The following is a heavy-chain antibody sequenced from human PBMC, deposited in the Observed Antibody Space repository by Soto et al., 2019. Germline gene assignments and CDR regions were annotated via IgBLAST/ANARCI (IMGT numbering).Heavy chain of an antibody. V-gene: IGHV3-30*18. Sequence: PGGSLRLSCAASGFTFSSYGMHWVRQAPGKGLVWVAVISYDGSNKYYADSVKGRSTISRDNSKNTLYLQMNSLRAEDTAVYYCAKLHGGNSAAFDIWGQGTMVTVSS. CDR3: AKLHGGNSAAFDI. CDR2: ISYDGSNK. J-gene: IGHJ3*02. CDR1: GFTFSSYG. D-gene: IGHD2-21*02.